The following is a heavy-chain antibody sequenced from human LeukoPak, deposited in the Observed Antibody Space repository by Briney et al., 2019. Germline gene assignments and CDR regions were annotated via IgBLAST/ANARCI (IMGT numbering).Heavy chain of an antibody. CDR2: IGSSGSHI. CDR3: AKTGGYGSTPNCGGIGNRFES. V-gene: IGHV3-21*01. J-gene: IGHJ5*01. D-gene: IGHD1-1*01. Sequence: PGGSLRLSCAGSGFNFGIYSMSWVRQAPGKGLEWVSSIGSSGSHIYYADSVRGRFTISRDNANCSLYLRLNSLRAEYTAVYFWAKTGGYGSTPNCGGIGNRFESWGQGTLVTVSA. CDR1: GFNFGIYS.